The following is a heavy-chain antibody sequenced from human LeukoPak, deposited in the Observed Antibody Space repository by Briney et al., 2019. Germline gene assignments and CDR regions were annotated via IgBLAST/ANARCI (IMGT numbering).Heavy chain of an antibody. Sequence: SETLSLTCSVSGGSISSSNWWSWVRQPPGKGLEWIGYIYYSGSTNYNPSLKSRVTISVDTSKNQFSLKLSSVTAADTAVYYCARARKGEITPAPYTLDYWGQGTLVTVSS. CDR3: ARARKGEITPAPYTLDY. D-gene: IGHD3-16*01. CDR1: GGSISSSNW. V-gene: IGHV4-4*02. J-gene: IGHJ4*02. CDR2: IYYSGST.